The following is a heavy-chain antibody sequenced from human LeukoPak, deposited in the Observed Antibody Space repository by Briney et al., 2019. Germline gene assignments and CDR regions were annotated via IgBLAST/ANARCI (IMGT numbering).Heavy chain of an antibody. V-gene: IGHV3-48*03. J-gene: IGHJ6*03. CDR3: ARGGSGWYHYYYMDV. CDR1: GFTFSSYE. D-gene: IGHD6-19*01. Sequence: GGSLRLSCAASGFTFSSYEMNRVRQAPGKGLEWVSYISSSGSTIYYADSVKGRFTISRDNAKNSLYLQMNSLRAEDTAVYYCARGGSGWYHYYYMDVWGKGTTVTISS. CDR2: ISSSGSTI.